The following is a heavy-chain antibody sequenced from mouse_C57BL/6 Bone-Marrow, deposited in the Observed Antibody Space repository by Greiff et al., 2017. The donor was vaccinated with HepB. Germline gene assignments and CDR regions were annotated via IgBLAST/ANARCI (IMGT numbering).Heavy chain of an antibody. CDR3: AREAGYDYDEGYFDY. CDR2: IYPGDGDT. D-gene: IGHD2-4*01. Sequence: QVQLKQSGAELVKPGASVKISCKASGYAFSSYWMNWVKQRPGKGLEWIGQIYPGDGDTNYNGKFKGKATLTADKSSSTAYMQLSSLTSEDTAVYYCAREAGYDYDEGYFDYWGQGTTLTVSS. V-gene: IGHV1-80*01. CDR1: GYAFSSYW. J-gene: IGHJ2*01.